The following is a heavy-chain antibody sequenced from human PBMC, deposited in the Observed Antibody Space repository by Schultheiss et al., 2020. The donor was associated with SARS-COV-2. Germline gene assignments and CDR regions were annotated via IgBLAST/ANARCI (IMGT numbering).Heavy chain of an antibody. CDR2: ISYDGSNK. D-gene: IGHD6-19*01. J-gene: IGHJ4*02. CDR3: ARDGGSSGWIDY. Sequence: GGSLRLSCAASGFTFSSYAMSWVRQAPGKGLEWVAVISYDGSNKYYADSVKGRFTISRDNSKNTLYLQMNSLRAEDTAVYYCARDGGSSGWIDYWGQGTLVTVSS. V-gene: IGHV3-30*03. CDR1: GFTFSSYA.